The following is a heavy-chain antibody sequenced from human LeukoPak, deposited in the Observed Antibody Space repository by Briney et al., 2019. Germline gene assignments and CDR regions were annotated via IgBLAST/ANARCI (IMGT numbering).Heavy chain of an antibody. CDR2: IWYDDNNK. Sequence: GRSLRLSCATSGFTFILYGIHWFRQAPGKGLEWVAVIWYDDNNKDYADSVKDRFTISRDSSNNTVFLQMNSLRAEDTAVYYCAKDFAVDGAPIFIDYWGQGTLVTVSS. CDR1: GFTFILYG. V-gene: IGHV3-33*06. J-gene: IGHJ4*02. CDR3: AKDFAVDGAPIFIDY. D-gene: IGHD1-26*01.